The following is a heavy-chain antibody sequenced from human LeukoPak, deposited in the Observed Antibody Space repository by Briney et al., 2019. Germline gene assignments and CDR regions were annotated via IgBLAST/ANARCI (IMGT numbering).Heavy chain of an antibody. CDR1: GFSLSTTGVG. V-gene: IGHV2-5*02. J-gene: IGHJ4*02. D-gene: IGHD4-23*01. CDR3: AYTSTVVTPFDS. CDR2: IYWDADK. Sequence: SGPTLVKPTQTLKLTCTFSGFSLSTTGVGVGWIRQPPGKALEWLALIYWDADKRYNSSLKRRLTIIKDTSKNQVVLTLTDLDPLDTATYYCAYTSTVVTPFDSWGQGILVIVSS.